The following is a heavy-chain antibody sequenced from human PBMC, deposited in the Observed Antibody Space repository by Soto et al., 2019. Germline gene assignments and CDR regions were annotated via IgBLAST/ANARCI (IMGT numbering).Heavy chain of an antibody. CDR3: ARGRYGDY. D-gene: IGHD1-1*01. CDR2: ISAHNGNT. J-gene: IGHJ4*02. Sequence: QVHLVQSGAEVKKPGASVKVSCKASGYTFTSYGITWVRQAHGQGLEWMGGISAHNGNTDYAQKLQGRVIVTRVTSTSTAYMELRSLISDDTAVYYCARGRYGDYWGQGALVTVSS. V-gene: IGHV1-18*01. CDR1: GYTFTSYG.